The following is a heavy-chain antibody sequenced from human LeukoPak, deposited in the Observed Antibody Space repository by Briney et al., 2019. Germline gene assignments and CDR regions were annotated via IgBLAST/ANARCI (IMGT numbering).Heavy chain of an antibody. CDR2: ISGPGDHT. V-gene: IGHV3-21*01. D-gene: IGHD2-8*01. CDR3: SRDRNGDDY. CDR1: GFTFSRYA. Sequence: GGSLRLSCAASGFTFSRYAMTWVRQTPGKGLEWVSSISGPGDHTYYADSVKGRFTISRDNAKNSLYLQMNSLRAEDTAVYYCSRDRNGDDYWGQGTLVTVSS. J-gene: IGHJ4*02.